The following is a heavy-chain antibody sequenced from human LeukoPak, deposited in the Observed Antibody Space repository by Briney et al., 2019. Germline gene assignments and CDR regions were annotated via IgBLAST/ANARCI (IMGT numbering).Heavy chain of an antibody. CDR3: AGVTLVRGVLD. J-gene: IGHJ4*02. CDR2: ISHSGTT. D-gene: IGHD3-10*01. V-gene: IGHV4-4*02. Sequence: SETLSLTCAVSGGSLSSSPWWTWVRQPPGKGLEWIGEISHSGTTNYNPSPKSRVTISVDKSKNLFSLRLTSVTAADTAIYYCAGVTLVRGVLDWGQGTLVTVSS. CDR1: GGSLSSSPW.